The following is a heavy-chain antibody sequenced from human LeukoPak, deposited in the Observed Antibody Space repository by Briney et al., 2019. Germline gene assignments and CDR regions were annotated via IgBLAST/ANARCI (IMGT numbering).Heavy chain of an antibody. D-gene: IGHD6-13*01. Sequence: QPGGSLRLSCAASGFTFSSYAMHWVRQAPGKGLEWVAVISYDGSNKYYADSVKGRFTISRDNSKNTLYLQMNSLRAEDTAVYYCARAYSSSRNLGWYFDLWGRGTLVTVSS. J-gene: IGHJ2*01. CDR3: ARAYSSSRNLGWYFDL. CDR1: GFTFSSYA. CDR2: ISYDGSNK. V-gene: IGHV3-30*04.